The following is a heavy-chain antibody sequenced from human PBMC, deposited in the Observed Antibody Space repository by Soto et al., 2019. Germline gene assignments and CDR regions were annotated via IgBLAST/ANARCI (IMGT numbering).Heavy chain of an antibody. CDR1: GGSISSGSFY. CDR2: LYYSGPT. CDR3: ARRSVAFGDGHGMDV. Sequence: QLLLQESGPRLVKPSETLFLTCTVSGGSISSGSFYWAWIRQPPGQGLEWIGGLYYSGPTYYNPSLRTRVAQSVDPSNTQSSLMRISLTAAYTAGYYCARRSVAFGDGHGMDVWGRGTTDTVSS. J-gene: IGHJ6*02. D-gene: IGHD3-10*01. V-gene: IGHV4-39*01.